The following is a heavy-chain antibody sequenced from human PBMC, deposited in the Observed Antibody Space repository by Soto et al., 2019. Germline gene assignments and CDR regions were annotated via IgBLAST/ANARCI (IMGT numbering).Heavy chain of an antibody. CDR2: INPSGGSA. J-gene: IGHJ3*02. Sequence: QVQLVHSGAEVKKPGASVKVSCKASGYTFTSYYMHWVRQAPGQGLEWMGIINPSGGSAIYAQKFQGRVTMTRDTSTSTVYMELSSLRSEDTAVYYCAGGDWADAFDIWGQGTMVTVSS. D-gene: IGHD2-21*02. CDR1: GYTFTSYY. V-gene: IGHV1-46*01. CDR3: AGGDWADAFDI.